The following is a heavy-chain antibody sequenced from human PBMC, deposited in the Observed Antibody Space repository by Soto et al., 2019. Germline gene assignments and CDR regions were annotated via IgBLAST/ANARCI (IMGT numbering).Heavy chain of an antibody. V-gene: IGHV4-59*01. J-gene: IGHJ6*02. CDR2: IYDSGRT. CDR3: ASSNGGSYYGMDV. Sequence: SETLSLTCTVPGGSISNYYWSWIRQPPGKGLEWIGYIYDSGRTNYNPSLKSRVTISVDTSRNQISLRLSSVTAADTAVYYCASSNGGSYYGMDVWGPGTTVTVSS. D-gene: IGHD4-4*01. CDR1: GGSISNYY.